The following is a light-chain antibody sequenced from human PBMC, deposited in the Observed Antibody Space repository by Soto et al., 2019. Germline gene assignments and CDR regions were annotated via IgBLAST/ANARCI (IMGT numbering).Light chain of an antibody. CDR2: EVT. CDR1: TSDVGKYNL. J-gene: IGLJ1*01. Sequence: QSALTQPASVSGSPGQSITISCTGTTSDVGKYNLVSWYQHHPGKAPKLLIFEVTQRPSGVSNRFSGSKSGNTASLTITGLQAEVEADYYCCSYSLRSPYVVGTRTKVTVL. CDR3: CSYSLRSPYV. V-gene: IGLV2-23*02.